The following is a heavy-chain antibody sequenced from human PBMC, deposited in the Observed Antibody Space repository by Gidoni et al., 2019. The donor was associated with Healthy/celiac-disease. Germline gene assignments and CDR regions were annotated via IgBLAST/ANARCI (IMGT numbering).Heavy chain of an antibody. V-gene: IGHV3-13*01. CDR2: RGTAGDA. CDR1: VFTFSSYA. J-gene: IGHJ6*02. D-gene: IGHD3-10*01. Sequence: EVLLVESGGGLVQPGGSLRLSCAASVFTFSSYAMHWVRHATGKGLEWISARGTAGDAYYPGAVKGRYTITRENAKNSLYLQMNSLRAGDTAVYYCARDGGGDYGMDVWGQGTTVTVSS. CDR3: ARDGGGDYGMDV.